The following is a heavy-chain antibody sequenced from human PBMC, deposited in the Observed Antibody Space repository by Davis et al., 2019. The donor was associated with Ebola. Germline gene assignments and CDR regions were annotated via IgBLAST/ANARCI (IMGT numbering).Heavy chain of an antibody. J-gene: IGHJ4*02. CDR3: VRGALGTTSDY. V-gene: IGHV3-48*01. Sequence: GGSLRLSCAASGFTFSSYSMNWVRQAPGKGLEWVSYISSSSSTIYYADSVKGRFTISRDNSKNTLYLQMNSLRAEDTAVYYCVRGALGTTSDYWGQGTLVTVSS. D-gene: IGHD1-26*01. CDR2: ISSSSSTI. CDR1: GFTFSSYS.